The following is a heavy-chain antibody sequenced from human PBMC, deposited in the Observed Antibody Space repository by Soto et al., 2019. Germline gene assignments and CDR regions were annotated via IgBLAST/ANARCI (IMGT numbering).Heavy chain of an antibody. J-gene: IGHJ4*02. CDR2: IYYIGST. CDR3: ARDTQRGYSGYFDS. Sequence: QVQLQESGPGLVKPSQTLSLSCTVSGGSLSSGGYYWSWIRQHPGKGLEWIGFIYYIGSTYYNPSRKSRVTISVDTSQNQFSLKLSSVTAADTAVYYCARDTQRGYSGYFDSWGQGTLVTVSS. D-gene: IGHD5-12*01. V-gene: IGHV4-31*03. CDR1: GGSLSSGGYY.